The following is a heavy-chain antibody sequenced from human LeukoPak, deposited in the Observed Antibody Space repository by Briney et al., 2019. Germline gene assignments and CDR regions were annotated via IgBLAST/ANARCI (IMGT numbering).Heavy chain of an antibody. J-gene: IGHJ2*01. V-gene: IGHV4-4*07. CDR1: GMSISSYY. CDR2: IFTSGST. Sequence: SETLSLTCSVSGMSISSYYWTWIRQPAGKGLEWIGRIFTSGSTSYSPSLTSRVTMSVDTSKNQFSLTLTSVTAADTAVYYCARARRYCDGDCSSGVYWYFDLWGRGTLVTVSS. CDR3: ARARRYCDGDCSSGVYWYFDL. D-gene: IGHD2-21*02.